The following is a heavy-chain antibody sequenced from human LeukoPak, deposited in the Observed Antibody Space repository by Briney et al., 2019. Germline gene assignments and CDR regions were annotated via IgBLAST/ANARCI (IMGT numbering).Heavy chain of an antibody. CDR2: INHSGST. CDR3: AREFAIRNRRFYYFDY. V-gene: IGHV4-34*01. Sequence: SETLPLTCAVYGGSFSGYYWSWIRQPPGKGLEWIGEINHSGSTNYNPSLKSRVTISVDTSKNQFSLKLSSVTAADTAVYYCAREFAIRNRRFYYFDYWGQGTLVTVSS. D-gene: IGHD2/OR15-2a*01. CDR1: GGSFSGYY. J-gene: IGHJ4*02.